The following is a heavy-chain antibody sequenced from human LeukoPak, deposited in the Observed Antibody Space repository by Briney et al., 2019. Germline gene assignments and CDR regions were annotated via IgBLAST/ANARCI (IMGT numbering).Heavy chain of an antibody. J-gene: IGHJ4*02. Sequence: SETPSLTCTVSGDSISSHYWSWIRQPPGKGLEWIGYMYYSGSTNYNPSLKSRVTMSVDRSKSQFSLKLSSVTAADTAVYYCARAPTRYCANGICYTSQFDSWGQGTLVTVSS. D-gene: IGHD2-8*01. CDR2: MYYSGST. CDR1: GDSISSHY. CDR3: ARAPTRYCANGICYTSQFDS. V-gene: IGHV4-59*11.